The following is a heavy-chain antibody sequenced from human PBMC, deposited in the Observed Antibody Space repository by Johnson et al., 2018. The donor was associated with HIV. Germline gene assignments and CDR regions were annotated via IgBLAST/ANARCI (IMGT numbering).Heavy chain of an antibody. V-gene: IGHV3-33*06. J-gene: IGHJ3*02. CDR1: GFTFSTYG. CDR3: AKVVTSSSSWQDDAFDI. Sequence: QVQLVESGGGVVQPGRSLRLSCAASGFTFSTYGMHWVRQAPGKGLEWVALIWYDGRENDYADSVKGRFTISRDNSKNTLYLEMNSLRVEDTAVYYCAKVVTSSSSWQDDAFDIWGQGTVVTVSS. CDR2: IWYDGREN. D-gene: IGHD6-13*01.